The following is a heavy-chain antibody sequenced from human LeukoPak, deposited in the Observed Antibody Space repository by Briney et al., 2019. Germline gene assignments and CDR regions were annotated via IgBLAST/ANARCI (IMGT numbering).Heavy chain of an antibody. CDR3: ARGIVVVAAMPFDY. CDR1: GYTFTGYY. CDR2: INPNSGGT. Sequence: ASVKVSCKASGYTFTGYYMHWVRQAPGQGLEWMGRINPNSGGTNYAQKFQGRVTMTRDTSIGTAYMELSRLRSDDTAVYYCARGIVVVAAMPFDYWGQGTLVTVSS. D-gene: IGHD2-21*02. J-gene: IGHJ4*02. V-gene: IGHV1-2*06.